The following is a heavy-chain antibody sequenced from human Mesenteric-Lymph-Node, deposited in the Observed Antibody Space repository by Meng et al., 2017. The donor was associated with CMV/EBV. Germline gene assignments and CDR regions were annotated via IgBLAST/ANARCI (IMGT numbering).Heavy chain of an antibody. Sequence: GESLKISCAASGFTFSSYSMNWVRQAPGKGLEWVSGINNSGGRTYYADSVKGRFTISRDNSKNTLYLQINSLRAEDTAIYFCAKDKWELPNNLDSWGQGTLVTVSS. CDR2: INNSGGRT. V-gene: IGHV3-23*01. CDR3: AKDKWELPNNLDS. J-gene: IGHJ4*02. CDR1: GFTFSSYS. D-gene: IGHD1-26*01.